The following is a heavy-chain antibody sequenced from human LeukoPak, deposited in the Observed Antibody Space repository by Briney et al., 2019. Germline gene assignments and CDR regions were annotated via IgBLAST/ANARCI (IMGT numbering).Heavy chain of an antibody. Sequence: ASVKVSCKASGYTFTSYDINWVRQATGQGLEWMGWMNPNSGSTGYAQKFQGRVTMTRNTSISTAYMELSSLRSEDTAVYYCARGDWVAARPSWFDPWGQGTLVTVSS. CDR3: ARGDWVAARPSWFDP. D-gene: IGHD6-6*01. J-gene: IGHJ5*02. CDR1: GYTFTSYD. CDR2: MNPNSGST. V-gene: IGHV1-8*01.